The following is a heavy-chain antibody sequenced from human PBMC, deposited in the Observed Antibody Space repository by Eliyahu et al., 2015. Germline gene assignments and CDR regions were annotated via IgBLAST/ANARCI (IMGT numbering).Heavy chain of an antibody. CDR2: ISGGGDHI. D-gene: IGHD2-8*01. V-gene: IGHV3-21*02. CDR1: GFTFSYYD. CDR3: AAYCSNGVCYGVDY. Sequence: EVQLVESGGGLVXPGGSLXLSXAASGFTFSYYDMNWVRXAPGKGLEWVSSISGGGDHINYADSVKGRFTISRDNAKNSLFLQMNSLRDEDTAVYYCAAYCSNGVCYGVDYWGRGTLVTVSS. J-gene: IGHJ4*02.